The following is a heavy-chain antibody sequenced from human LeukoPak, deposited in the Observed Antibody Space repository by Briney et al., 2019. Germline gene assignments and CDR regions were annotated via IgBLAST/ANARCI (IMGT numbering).Heavy chain of an antibody. J-gene: IGHJ4*02. CDR1: GGTFSSYA. V-gene: IGHV1-69*13. D-gene: IGHD2-2*01. CDR2: IIPIFGTA. Sequence: GASVKVSCKASGGTFSSYALSWVRQAPGQGLEWMGGIIPIFGTANYAQKFQGRVTITADESTSTAYMELSSLRSEDTAVYYCARALDIVVVPAATAASLGYWGQGTLVTVSS. CDR3: ARALDIVVVPAATAASLGY.